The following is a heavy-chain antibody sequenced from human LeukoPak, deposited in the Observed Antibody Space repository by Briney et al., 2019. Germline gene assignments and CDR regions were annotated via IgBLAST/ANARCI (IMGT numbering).Heavy chain of an antibody. CDR3: ARGDGYKGDFDY. V-gene: IGHV3-21*01. Sequence: GGSLRLSCTASGFAFDEHGLSWVRQVPGKGLEWVSSISSSSSYIYYADSVKGRFTISRDNAKNSLYLQMNSLRAEDTAVYYCARGDGYKGDFDYWGQGTLVTVSS. CDR2: ISSSSSYI. D-gene: IGHD5-24*01. CDR1: GFAFDEHG. J-gene: IGHJ4*02.